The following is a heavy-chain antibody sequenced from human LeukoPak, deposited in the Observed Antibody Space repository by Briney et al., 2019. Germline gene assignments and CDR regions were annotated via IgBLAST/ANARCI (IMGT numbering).Heavy chain of an antibody. Sequence: TSETLSLTCAVYGGSFSGYYWSWIRQPPGKGLEWIGEINHSGSTNYNPSLKSRVTISVDTSKNQFSLKLSSVTAADTAVYYCERVGYGDSSRNDYWGQGTLVTVSS. J-gene: IGHJ4*02. CDR2: INHSGST. CDR3: ERVGYGDSSRNDY. D-gene: IGHD6-19*01. CDR1: GGSFSGYY. V-gene: IGHV4-34*01.